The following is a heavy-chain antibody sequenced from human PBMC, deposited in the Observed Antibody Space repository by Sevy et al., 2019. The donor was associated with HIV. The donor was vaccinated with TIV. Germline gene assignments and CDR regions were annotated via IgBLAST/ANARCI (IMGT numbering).Heavy chain of an antibody. CDR2: IWNDGSNK. V-gene: IGHV3-33*01. CDR3: ARDVRGEGIRPGDLDY. Sequence: GGSLRLSCAASGFTFSDYGMQWVRQAPGKGLEWVAVIWNDGSNKYYADSVKGRFTTSRDNSSNILYLQMNSLRAEDTAVYYCARDVRGEGIRPGDLDYWGQGTLVTVSS. CDR1: GFTFSDYG. J-gene: IGHJ4*02. D-gene: IGHD3-10*02.